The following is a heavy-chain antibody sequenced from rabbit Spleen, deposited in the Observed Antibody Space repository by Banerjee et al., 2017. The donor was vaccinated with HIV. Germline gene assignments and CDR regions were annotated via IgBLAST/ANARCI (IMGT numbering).Heavy chain of an antibody. CDR1: GFSFSSNW. J-gene: IGHJ2*01. V-gene: IGHV1S40*01. CDR2: IDTSDGDT. CDR3: ARNYVNAFDP. D-gene: IGHD1-1*01. Sequence: QSLEESGGDLVKPGASLTLTCTASGFSFSSNWICWVRQAPGKGLEWIACIDTSDGDTDYANWPKGRFTISKASSTTVTLKMTSLTAADTATYFCARNYVNAFDPWGPGTLVTVS.